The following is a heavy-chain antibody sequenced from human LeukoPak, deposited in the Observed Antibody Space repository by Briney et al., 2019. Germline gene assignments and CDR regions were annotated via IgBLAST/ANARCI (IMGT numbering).Heavy chain of an antibody. J-gene: IGHJ6*03. D-gene: IGHD6-19*01. CDR2: ISADKGNT. CDR3: ARLNGQWLARKYYYMDV. Sequence: ASVNVSYTPSGYTFSNYGISWVRQAPGQGLEWMGWISADKGNTNSAKKFQGRVTMTTDTSTTTAYMELRSLRSDDTAVYYCARLNGQWLARKYYYMDVWGKGTTVTVSS. CDR1: GYTFSNYG. V-gene: IGHV1-18*01.